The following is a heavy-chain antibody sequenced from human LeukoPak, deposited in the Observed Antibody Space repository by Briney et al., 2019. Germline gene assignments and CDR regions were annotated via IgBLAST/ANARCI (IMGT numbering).Heavy chain of an antibody. CDR1: GGSFSGYY. J-gene: IGHJ6*02. D-gene: IGHD2-2*01. CDR3: GRRSGSTSLKYYYYYYGMDV. Sequence: SETLTLTCAAYGGSFSGYYWSWIRQPPGKGLEWIWEINRSGSTNYNPSFKSRVTITVGTTKNQFLLQLSSVTAADTAVYYCGRRSGSTSLKYYYYYYGMDVWGQGTTVTVSS. CDR2: INRSGST. V-gene: IGHV4-34*01.